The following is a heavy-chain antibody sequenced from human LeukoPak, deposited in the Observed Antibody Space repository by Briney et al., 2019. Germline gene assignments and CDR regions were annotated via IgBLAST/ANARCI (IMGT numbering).Heavy chain of an antibody. CDR1: GFTVRSNY. CDR2: IFNDGST. CDR3: ARDPGGDNAY. D-gene: IGHD4-17*01. V-gene: IGHV3-66*01. Sequence: GGPLRLSCAASGFTVRSNYMSWVRQAPGKGLEGVSLIFNDGSTYYADSVKARFTISRDNSMDTLYLQMNSLRVEDTAVYYCARDPGGDNAYWGQGTLVTVSS. J-gene: IGHJ4*02.